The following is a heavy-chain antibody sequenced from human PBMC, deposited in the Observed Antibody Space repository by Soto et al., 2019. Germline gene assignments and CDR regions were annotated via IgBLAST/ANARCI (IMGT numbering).Heavy chain of an antibody. Sequence: PSETLSLTCTVSGGPISNYFCNWIRQPAGKGLEWIGRIDNSGSTNYNPSLKSRITMSADTSRNQFSLKLNSVTAADTAVYYCARGGQDFWSGPFDYWGQGALVTVSS. CDR2: IDNSGST. CDR3: ARGGQDFWSGPFDY. D-gene: IGHD3-3*01. J-gene: IGHJ4*02. CDR1: GGPISNYF. V-gene: IGHV4-4*07.